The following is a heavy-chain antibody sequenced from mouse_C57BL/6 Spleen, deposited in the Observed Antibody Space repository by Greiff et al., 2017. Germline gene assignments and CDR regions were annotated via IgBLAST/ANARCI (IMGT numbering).Heavy chain of an antibody. J-gene: IGHJ4*01. D-gene: IGHD1-1*01. CDR3: ARLPVVATDYARDY. Sequence: VQLQQPGAELVKPGASVKLSCKASGYTFTSYWMQWVKQRPGQGLEWIGEIDPSDSYTNYNQKFKGKATLTVDTSSSTAYMQLSSLTSEDSAVYYCARLPVVATDYARDYWGQGTSVTVSS. V-gene: IGHV1-50*01. CDR2: IDPSDSYT. CDR1: GYTFTSYW.